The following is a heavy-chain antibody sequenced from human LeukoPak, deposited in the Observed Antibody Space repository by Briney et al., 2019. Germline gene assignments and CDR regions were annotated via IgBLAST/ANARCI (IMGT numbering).Heavy chain of an antibody. D-gene: IGHD2-15*01. Sequence: PGGSLRLSCAVSGLIFSSYGMHWVRQAPGKGLEWVAVISYDGSNKYYADSVKGRFTISRDNSKNTLYLQMNSLRAEDTAVYYCAKGVVVVAATPFDYWGQGTLVTVSS. CDR2: ISYDGSNK. J-gene: IGHJ4*02. CDR1: GLIFSSYG. CDR3: AKGVVVVAATPFDY. V-gene: IGHV3-30*18.